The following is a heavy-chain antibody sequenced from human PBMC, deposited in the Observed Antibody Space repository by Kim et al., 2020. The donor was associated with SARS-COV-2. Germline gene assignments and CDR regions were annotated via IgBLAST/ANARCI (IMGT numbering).Heavy chain of an antibody. CDR1: GYTFTAYY. CDR3: SRDGQEEQLGQFHDYFFGM. D-gene: IGHD6-13*01. CDR2: INPNSGGT. V-gene: IGHV1-2*06. Sequence: ASVKVSCKASGYTFTAYYIHWVRQAPGQGLEWRGRINPNSGGTNYAQKFQDRVTMTRDTSISTAYMELSRLRSDDTAVYYCSRDGQEEQLGQFHDYFFGM. J-gene: IGHJ6*01.